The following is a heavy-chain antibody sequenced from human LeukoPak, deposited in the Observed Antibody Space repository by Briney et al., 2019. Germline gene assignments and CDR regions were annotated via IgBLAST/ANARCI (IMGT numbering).Heavy chain of an antibody. Sequence: GGSLKLSCAVSGFTFNSYHIHWVRQAPNKGLDWVAVVPHDGSSPSHAASVNGRFTISRDNSKDTVFLQMNSLRVDDTAIYYCAKLHGDFLPAHYWGQGTLVTVSS. J-gene: IGHJ4*02. CDR3: AKLHGDFLPAHY. V-gene: IGHV3-30*18. CDR2: VPHDGSSP. CDR1: GFTFNSYH. D-gene: IGHD4-17*01.